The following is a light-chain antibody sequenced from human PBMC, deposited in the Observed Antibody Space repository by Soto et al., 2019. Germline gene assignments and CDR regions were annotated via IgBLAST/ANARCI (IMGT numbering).Light chain of an antibody. Sequence: QSVLTQPPSASGTPGQRVTISCSGCSSNIGSNIVNWYQQLPGTAPKLLIYSRNQRPSGVPDRFSASKSGTSASLAISGLQSEDEADYYCETWDDSLTGVVFGGGTKLTVL. CDR2: SRN. CDR3: ETWDDSLTGVV. CDR1: SSNIGSNI. V-gene: IGLV1-44*01. J-gene: IGLJ3*02.